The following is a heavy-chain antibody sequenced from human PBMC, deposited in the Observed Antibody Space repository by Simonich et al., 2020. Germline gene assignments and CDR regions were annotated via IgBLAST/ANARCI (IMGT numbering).Heavy chain of an antibody. D-gene: IGHD3-9*01. J-gene: IGHJ4*02. CDR1: GFTFSSYW. CDR3: ARFRGRYFDWLFDY. CDR2: IKQDGREK. V-gene: IGHV3-7*01. Sequence: EVQLVESGGGLVQPGGSLRLSCAASGFTFSSYWMSWVRQAPGEGMEWVANIKQDGREKTYVDAVKGRFTISRDNAKNSLYLQMNSLRAEDTAVYYCARFRGRYFDWLFDYWGQGTLVTVSS.